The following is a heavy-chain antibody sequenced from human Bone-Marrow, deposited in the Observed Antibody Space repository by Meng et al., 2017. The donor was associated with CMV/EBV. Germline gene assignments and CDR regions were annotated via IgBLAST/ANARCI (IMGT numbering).Heavy chain of an antibody. D-gene: IGHD6-6*01. Sequence: ASVKLSCKASGYTFTVYYMHWVRQAPGQGLEWMGWINPNTGGTNYVQRFQGRVTMTRDTSISTAYLELTSLRSDDTAVYYCARERAIAARSTNDAFDIWGQGTMVTVSS. CDR3: ARERAIAARSTNDAFDI. CDR1: GYTFTVYY. V-gene: IGHV1-2*02. CDR2: INPNTGGT. J-gene: IGHJ3*02.